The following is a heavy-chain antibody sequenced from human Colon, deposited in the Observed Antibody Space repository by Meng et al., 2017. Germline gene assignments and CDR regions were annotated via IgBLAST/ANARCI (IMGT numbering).Heavy chain of an antibody. V-gene: IGHV4-61*08. CDR1: GASVRSPDHQ. CDR3: ARDYWGSLDF. CDR2: ARIDYANT. J-gene: IGHJ4*02. Sequence: VQLQATRPVTVTPSGTLSLICPFSGASVRSPDHQWGWVRQPPGKGLEWIGYARIDYANTNYNPSLKSRVNVSLDTSKNQFSLNVRSVTAADTAVYYCARDYWGSLDFWGQGILVTVSS. D-gene: IGHD3-16*01.